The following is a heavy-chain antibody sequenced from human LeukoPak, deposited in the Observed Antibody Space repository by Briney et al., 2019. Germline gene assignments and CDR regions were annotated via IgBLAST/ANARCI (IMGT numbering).Heavy chain of an antibody. D-gene: IGHD3-10*01. V-gene: IGHV4-34*01. CDR1: GGSFSGYY. CDR2: INHSGST. CDR3: AREPRQWGSGFDY. J-gene: IGHJ4*02. Sequence: PSETLSLTCAVYGGSFSGYYWSWIRQPPGKGLEWIGEINHSGSTNYNPSLKSRVTISVDTSKNQFSLKLSSVTAADTAVCYCAREPRQWGSGFDYWGQGTLVTVSS.